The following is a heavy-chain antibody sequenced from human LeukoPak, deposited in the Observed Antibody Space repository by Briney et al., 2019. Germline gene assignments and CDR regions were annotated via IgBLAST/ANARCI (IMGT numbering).Heavy chain of an antibody. CDR2: IITILGIA. Sequence: ASVTVSCTASGGTFSSYAISWVRQAPGQGLEWMGRIITILGIANYAQKFQGRVTITADKSTSTAYMELSRLRSEDTAVYYCARYVAALFDYWGQGTLVTVSS. J-gene: IGHJ4*02. D-gene: IGHD2-15*01. V-gene: IGHV1-69*04. CDR3: ARYVAALFDY. CDR1: GGTFSSYA.